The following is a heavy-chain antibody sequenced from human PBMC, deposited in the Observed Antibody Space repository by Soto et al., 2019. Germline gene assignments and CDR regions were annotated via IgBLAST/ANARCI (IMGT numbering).Heavy chain of an antibody. CDR1: GGSFSGHY. Sequence: SETLSLTCAVYGGSFSGHYWSWIRQPPGKGLEWIGEINHSGSTTYNPSLKSRVAISVDTSKNQFSLKLNPVTAADTAVYYCARGPSRLLMGDSFAWGQGTLVTVSS. CDR2: INHSGST. J-gene: IGHJ5*02. D-gene: IGHD2-8*01. CDR3: ARGPSRLLMGDSFA. V-gene: IGHV4-34*01.